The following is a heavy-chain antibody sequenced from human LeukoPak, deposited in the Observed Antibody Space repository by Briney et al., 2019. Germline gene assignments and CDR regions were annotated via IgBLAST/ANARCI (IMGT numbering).Heavy chain of an antibody. CDR3: AIRRWVEPYYYDSSGYYFPDC. D-gene: IGHD3-22*01. CDR1: GFTVSSNY. CDR2: IYSGGST. V-gene: IGHV3-66*04. J-gene: IGHJ4*02. Sequence: SGGSLRLSCAASGFTVSSNYMSWVRQAPGKGLEWVSIIYSGGSTYYADSVKGRFTISRDNAKNSLYLQMNSLRAEDTAVYYCAIRRWVEPYYYDSSGYYFPDCWGQGTLVTVSS.